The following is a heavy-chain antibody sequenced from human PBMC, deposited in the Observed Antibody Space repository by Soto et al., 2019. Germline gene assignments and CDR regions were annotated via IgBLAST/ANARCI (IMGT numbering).Heavy chain of an antibody. D-gene: IGHD2-21*02. CDR2: SHYSGRH. CDR3: AREECGDCYVPGLDASNI. Sequence: PSETLSLTCTVSGGSISSGDYYWSWVRQHPGKGLGWIGYSHYSGRHYYNPSLRSRVTISVDTSKNQFSLKLNYVTAADTAVYYCAREECGDCYVPGLDASNIWGQGTKVTV. CDR1: GGSISSGDYY. J-gene: IGHJ3*02. V-gene: IGHV4-31*03.